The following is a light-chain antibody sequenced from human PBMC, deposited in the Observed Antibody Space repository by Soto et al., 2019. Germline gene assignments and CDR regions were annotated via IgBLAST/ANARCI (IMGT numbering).Light chain of an antibody. J-gene: IGKJ1*01. CDR2: AAS. Sequence: DIQMTKSTSSLSASVGDRVTITCRASQSISSYLNWYQQKPGKAPKLLIFAASSLQSGVPSRFSGSRSGPDFTLTISSLQPEDFATYYCQQSYSSPPTFGQGTKV. CDR1: QSISSY. CDR3: QQSYSSPPT. V-gene: IGKV1-39*01.